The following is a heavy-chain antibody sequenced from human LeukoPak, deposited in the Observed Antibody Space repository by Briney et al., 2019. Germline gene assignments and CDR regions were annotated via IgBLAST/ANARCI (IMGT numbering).Heavy chain of an antibody. CDR3: ARVRSGAATNAFDY. CDR1: GGSISGHY. J-gene: IGHJ4*02. Sequence: PSETLSLTCTVSGGSISGHYWSWIRQPPGRGLEWIGYIFYSGRTDYNPSLKSRVTMSVGTSKNQFSLQLRSVTAADTAVYYCARVRSGAATNAFDYCGQGTLVTVSS. D-gene: IGHD2-8*01. V-gene: IGHV4-59*11. CDR2: IFYSGRT.